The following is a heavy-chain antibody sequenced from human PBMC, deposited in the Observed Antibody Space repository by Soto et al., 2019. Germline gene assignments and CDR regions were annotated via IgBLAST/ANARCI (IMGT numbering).Heavy chain of an antibody. J-gene: IGHJ5*02. CDR3: ARDTGRASADL. CDR2: ISHTDRLT. Sequence: EVQLAESGGDLVQPGGSLRLSCVGSGFTFSYYERNWVRQAPGKGLERVAFISHTDRLTHYPDSVKGRFTISRDNAKNSLYLEMTNLRVEDTAVYYCARDTGRASADLWGQGTLVSVSS. V-gene: IGHV3-48*03. D-gene: IGHD6-13*01. CDR1: GFTFSYYE.